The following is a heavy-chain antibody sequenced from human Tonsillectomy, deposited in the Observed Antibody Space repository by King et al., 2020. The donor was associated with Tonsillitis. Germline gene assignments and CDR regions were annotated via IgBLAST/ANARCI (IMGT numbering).Heavy chain of an antibody. CDR3: PRQQRWLQGVDP. J-gene: IGHJ5*02. Sequence: QLQESGPGLVKPSENLSLTCTVSGGSIISSTYYWGWIRQPPGKGLEWIGSIYYSGSTYYNPSLKSRVTISVDTSKNQFSLKLSSVTAADTAVYYCPRQQRWLQGVDPWGQGTLVTVSS. CDR1: GGSIISSTYY. V-gene: IGHV4-39*01. CDR2: IYYSGST. D-gene: IGHD5-24*01.